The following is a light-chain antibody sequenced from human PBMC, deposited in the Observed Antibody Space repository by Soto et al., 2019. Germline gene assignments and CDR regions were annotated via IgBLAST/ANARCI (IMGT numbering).Light chain of an antibody. J-gene: IGLJ2*01. V-gene: IGLV2-14*01. CDR2: GVS. CDR3: NSYRSYVTLVV. Sequence: QSVLTQPASVSGSPGQSITISCTGTSSDIGGYNYVSWYQQHPGKAPKLMIYGVSNRPSGVSDRFSGSKSGNTASLTISGLQAEDEADYYCNSYRSYVTLVVFGGGTKLTVL. CDR1: SSDIGGYNY.